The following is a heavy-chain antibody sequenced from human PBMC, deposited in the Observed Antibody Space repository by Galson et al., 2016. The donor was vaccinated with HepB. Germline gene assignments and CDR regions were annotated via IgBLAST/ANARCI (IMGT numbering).Heavy chain of an antibody. V-gene: IGHV1-69*13. Sequence: SVKVSCKGSGRTFNTYAMNWVRQAPGEGLEWMAGIIPVFGTTKTAQKFQGRVTVTAVHSTNTVYMELNSLTSEDTAIYFCARGWATEGVGVTPFDSWGQGTLVTVSS. J-gene: IGHJ4*02. CDR1: GRTFNTYA. D-gene: IGHD1-26*01. CDR3: ARGWATEGVGVTPFDS. CDR2: IIPVFGTT.